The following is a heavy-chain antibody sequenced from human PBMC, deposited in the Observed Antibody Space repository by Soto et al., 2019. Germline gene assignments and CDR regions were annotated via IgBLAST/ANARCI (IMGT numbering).Heavy chain of an antibody. D-gene: IGHD1-26*01. CDR2: LLYRGTA. V-gene: IGHV4-59*01. CDR1: DSSMSPYY. J-gene: IGHJ3*01. CDR3: AREKDLILGGYAFGY. Sequence: QVQLQESGPRLVKPSETLSLTCSVSDSSMSPYYWTWFRQAPGKGLEWIGHLLYRGTATYNPALKGRVTISLDTSKQQVSLKLSSVIAADTAVYYCAREKDLILGGYAFGYWGPGTLVTVSS.